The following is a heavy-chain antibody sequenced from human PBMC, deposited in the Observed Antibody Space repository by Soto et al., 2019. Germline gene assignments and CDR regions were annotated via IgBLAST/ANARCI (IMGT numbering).Heavy chain of an antibody. J-gene: IGHJ6*02. CDR2: INAGNGKT. CDR1: GYTFSNNA. CDR3: ANNGDYYYYGMDV. Sequence: ASVKVSCKASGYTFSNNATHWVRQAPGQRLEWMGWINAGNGKTKYSQNFQGRVTITRDTSASTAYMELSSLRSEDTAVYYCANNGDYYYYGMDVWGQGTTVTVSS. V-gene: IGHV1-3*01. D-gene: IGHD4-17*01.